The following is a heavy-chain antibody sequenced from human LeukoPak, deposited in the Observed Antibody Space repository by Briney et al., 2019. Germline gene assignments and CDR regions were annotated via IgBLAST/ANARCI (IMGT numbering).Heavy chain of an antibody. J-gene: IGHJ5*02. Sequence: GGSLRLSCAASGFTFDDYAMHWVRQAPGKGLEWVSGISWNSGSIGYADSVKGRFTISRDNAKSSLYLQMNSLRAEDTALYYCAQSEGYFDWLFRSWGQGTLVTVSS. D-gene: IGHD3-9*01. V-gene: IGHV3-9*01. CDR1: GFTFDDYA. CDR2: ISWNSGSI. CDR3: AQSEGYFDWLFRS.